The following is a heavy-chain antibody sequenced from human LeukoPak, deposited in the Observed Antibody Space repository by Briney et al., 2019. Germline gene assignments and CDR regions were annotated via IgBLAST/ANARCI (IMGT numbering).Heavy chain of an antibody. V-gene: IGHV3-64*01. CDR3: ARERRDGYKSVDY. D-gene: IGHD5-24*01. CDR1: GFTFSSYG. Sequence: GGSLRLSCAASGFTFSSYGMHWVRQAPGQGLEYVSAISSNGASTYYANSVKGRFTISRDNSKNTLYLQMGSLRTEDMAFYYCARERRDGYKSVDYWGQGTLVTVSS. CDR2: ISSNGAST. J-gene: IGHJ4*02.